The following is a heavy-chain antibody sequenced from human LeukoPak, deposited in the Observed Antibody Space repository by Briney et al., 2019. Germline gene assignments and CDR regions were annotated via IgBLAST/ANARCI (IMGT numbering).Heavy chain of an antibody. Sequence: GGSLRLSCAASGFTFSSYWMTWVRQAPGKGLEWVANIKHNGDELNYVDSVEDRFTISRDNAKNPLYLHMTSLRAEDTAGYYCARELRTFDSWGQGALVTVSS. D-gene: IGHD3-16*01. CDR2: IKHNGDEL. J-gene: IGHJ4*02. CDR1: GFTFSSYW. V-gene: IGHV3-7*01. CDR3: ARELRTFDS.